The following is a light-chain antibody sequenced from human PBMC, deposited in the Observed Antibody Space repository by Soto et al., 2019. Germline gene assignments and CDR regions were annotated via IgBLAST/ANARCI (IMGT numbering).Light chain of an antibody. V-gene: IGLV2-8*01. CDR1: SSDVGGYNY. CDR3: SSYAGSYTLYV. CDR2: EVS. J-gene: IGLJ1*01. Sequence: QSVLTQPPSASGSPGQSVTISCTGTSSDVGGYNYVSWYQQHPGKAPKLMIYEVSKRPSGVPDRFSGSKSGNTASLTVSGLQAEDEADYYCSSYAGSYTLYVFGTGTKLTVL.